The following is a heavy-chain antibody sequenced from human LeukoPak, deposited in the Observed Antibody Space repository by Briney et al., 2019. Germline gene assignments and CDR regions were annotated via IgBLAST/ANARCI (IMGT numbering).Heavy chain of an antibody. Sequence: SETLSLTCAVYGGSFSGYYWSWIRQPPGKGLDWIGEINHSGSTNYNPSLKSRVTISVDTSKNQFSLKLSSVTAADTAVYYCARDPDYYYDSSGSSYWGQGTLVTVSS. CDR1: GGSFSGYY. CDR2: INHSGST. V-gene: IGHV4-34*01. CDR3: ARDPDYYYDSSGSSY. J-gene: IGHJ4*02. D-gene: IGHD3-22*01.